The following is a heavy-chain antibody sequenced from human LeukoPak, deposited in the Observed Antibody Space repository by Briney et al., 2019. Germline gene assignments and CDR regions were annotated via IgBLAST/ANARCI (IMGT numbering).Heavy chain of an antibody. V-gene: IGHV3-21*01. D-gene: IGHD1-7*01. CDR2: ISSSSDYI. CDR1: GFTFSSYT. J-gene: IGHJ4*02. Sequence: GGSLRLSCAASGFTFSSYTMNWVRQAPGKGLEWVSSISSSSDYIYYADSVKGRFTISRDNAKNSLYLQMNSLRAEDTAVYYCARIRELGLFDYWGQGTLVTVSS. CDR3: ARIRELGLFDY.